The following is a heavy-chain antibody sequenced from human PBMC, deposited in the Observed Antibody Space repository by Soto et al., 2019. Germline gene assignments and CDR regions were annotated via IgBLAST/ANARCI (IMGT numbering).Heavy chain of an antibody. D-gene: IGHD2-15*01. CDR2: IYYSGST. CDR3: ARSSGGRYYDY. Sequence: QVQLQESGPGLVKPSQTLSLTCTVSGGSISSGGYYWSWIRQHPGKGLEWIGYIYYSGSTYYNSSLKSRVTISVDTSKNQFPLKLSSVTAAGTAVYYCARSSGGRYYDYWGQGTQVTVSS. CDR1: GGSISSGGYY. J-gene: IGHJ4*02. V-gene: IGHV4-31*03.